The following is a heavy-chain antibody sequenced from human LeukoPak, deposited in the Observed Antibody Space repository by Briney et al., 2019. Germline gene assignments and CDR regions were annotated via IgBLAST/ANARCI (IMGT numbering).Heavy chain of an antibody. CDR2: ISGSGGST. Sequence: RGSLRLSCAASGFTFSSYAMSWVRQAPGKGQEWVSAISGSGGSTYYADSVKGRFTISRDNSKNTLYLQMNSLRAEDTAVYYCAKLKYSSGYFDYWGQGTLVTVSS. CDR1: GFTFSSYA. CDR3: AKLKYSSGYFDY. V-gene: IGHV3-23*01. D-gene: IGHD3-22*01. J-gene: IGHJ4*02.